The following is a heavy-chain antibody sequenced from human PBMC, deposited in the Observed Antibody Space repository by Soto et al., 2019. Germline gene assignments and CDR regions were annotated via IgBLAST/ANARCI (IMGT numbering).Heavy chain of an antibody. J-gene: IGHJ5*02. D-gene: IGHD3-10*01. CDR2: IYHSGST. Sequence: SETLSLTCAVSGGSISSGGYSWSWIRQPPGKGLEWIGYIYHSGSTYYNPSLKSRVTISVDRSKNQFSLKLSSVTAADTAVYYCARGYYGSGSYYGWFGPWGQGTLVTVSS. CDR1: GGSISSGGYS. V-gene: IGHV4-30-2*01. CDR3: ARGYYGSGSYYGWFGP.